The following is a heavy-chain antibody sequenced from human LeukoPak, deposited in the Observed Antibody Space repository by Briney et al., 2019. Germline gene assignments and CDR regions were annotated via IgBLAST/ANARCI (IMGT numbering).Heavy chain of an antibody. Sequence: ASVKVSCKVSGYILTELSMHWVRQAPGKGLEWMGGFDPEDVETIYAQKFQGRVTMTEDTSTDTAYMELSSLRAEDTAVYYCAKDRVGAIYYFDYWGQGTLVTVSS. CDR3: AKDRVGAIYYFDY. CDR1: GYILTELS. J-gene: IGHJ4*02. CDR2: FDPEDVET. D-gene: IGHD1-26*01. V-gene: IGHV1-24*01.